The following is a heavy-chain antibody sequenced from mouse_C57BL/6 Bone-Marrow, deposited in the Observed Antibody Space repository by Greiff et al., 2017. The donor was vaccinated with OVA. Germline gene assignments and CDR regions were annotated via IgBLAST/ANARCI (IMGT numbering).Heavy chain of an antibody. D-gene: IGHD2-1*01. V-gene: IGHV1-18*01. CDR1: GYTFTDYN. CDR3: ARHEDDYGNFLFDY. J-gene: IGHJ2*01. CDR2: INPNNGGT. Sequence: EVKLVESGPELVKPGASVNIPCKASGYTFTDYNMDWVKQSHGKSLEWIGDINPNNGGTIYNQKFKGKATLTVDKSSSTAYMELRSLTSEDTAVYYCARHEDDYGNFLFDYWGQGTTLTVSS.